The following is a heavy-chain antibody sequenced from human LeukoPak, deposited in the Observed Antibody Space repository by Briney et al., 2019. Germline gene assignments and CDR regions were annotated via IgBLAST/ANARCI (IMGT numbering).Heavy chain of an antibody. J-gene: IGHJ5*02. CDR3: ARVGVSGTSLSCLNWFDP. Sequence: ASVKVSCKASGYTFTNYYIHWVRQAPGQGLEWMGIFYPGGGSTSYAQKFQGRVTMTRDMSTTTVYMELSSLRSEDTAIYYCARVGVSGTSLSCLNWFDPWGQGTLVSVSS. CDR1: GYTFTNYY. D-gene: IGHD1-7*01. CDR2: FYPGGGST. V-gene: IGHV1-46*01.